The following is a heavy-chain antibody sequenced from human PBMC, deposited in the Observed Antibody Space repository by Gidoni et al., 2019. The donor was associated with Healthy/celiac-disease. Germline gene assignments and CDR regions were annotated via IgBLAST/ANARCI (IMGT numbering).Heavy chain of an antibody. CDR2: ISYDGRNK. D-gene: IGHD1-7*01. J-gene: IGHJ4*02. V-gene: IGHV3-30*04. Sequence: QVQLVESGGGVVQPGRSLRLSCAASGFTFSSYAMHWVRQSPGKGLEWVAVISYDGRNKYYADYVKGRFTISRDKSKNTLYLQMNSLRAEDTAVYYCAREDSPFRTGTTSGAYWGQGTLVTVSS. CDR1: GFTFSSYA. CDR3: AREDSPFRTGTTSGAY.